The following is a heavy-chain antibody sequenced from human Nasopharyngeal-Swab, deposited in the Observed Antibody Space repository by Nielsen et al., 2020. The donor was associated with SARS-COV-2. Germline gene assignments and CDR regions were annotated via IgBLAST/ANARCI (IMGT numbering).Heavy chain of an antibody. J-gene: IGHJ6*02. CDR1: GFTVSRNY. CDR3: ARDLSGYYYTMGV. D-gene: IGHD3-3*02. V-gene: IGHV3-53*01. CDR2: IYSGGDT. Sequence: GESLTISCAASGFTVSRNYMTWVRQAQGKGLEWVSVIYSGGDTYYADSVKGRFTISRDNSKNTLYLQMNSLRAEDTAVYYCARDLSGYYYTMGVWGRGTTVTVSS.